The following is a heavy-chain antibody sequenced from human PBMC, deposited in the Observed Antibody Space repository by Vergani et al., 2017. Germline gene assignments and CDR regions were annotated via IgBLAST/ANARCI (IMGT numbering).Heavy chain of an antibody. CDR1: GGSISSGSYY. J-gene: IGHJ6*02. V-gene: IGHV4-61*02. Sequence: QVQLQESGPGLVRPSQTLSLTCTVSGGSISSGSYYWSWFRQPAGKGLEWIGRFYTGGGTSYNPSLKSRVTISVDTSKNQFSLQLSSVTAADTAVYCCARGPLCSTTWPFLLLGMGVWGQGTKVTVSS. D-gene: IGHD6-13*01. CDR3: ARGPLCSTTWPFLLLGMGV. CDR2: FYTGGGT.